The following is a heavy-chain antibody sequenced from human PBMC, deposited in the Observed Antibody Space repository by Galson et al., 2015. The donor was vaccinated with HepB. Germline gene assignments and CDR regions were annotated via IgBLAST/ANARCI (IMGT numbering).Heavy chain of an antibody. V-gene: IGHV1-3*01. D-gene: IGHD3-16*02. CDR1: GYTFRTYA. J-gene: IGHJ3*02. CDR2: IIAGNGNT. CDR3: ARGFVWGSYRSHPLNI. Sequence: SVKVSCKASGYTFRTYAIHWLRQAPGQRLEWMGWIIAGNGNTKYSQRFQGRVTITSDTSATTAYMDLSSLRSEDTAVYYCARGFVWGSYRSHPLNIWGQGTMVTVSS.